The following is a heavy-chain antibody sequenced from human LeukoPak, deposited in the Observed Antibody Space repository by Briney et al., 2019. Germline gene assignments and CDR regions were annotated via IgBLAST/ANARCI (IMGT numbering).Heavy chain of an antibody. CDR1: GFTFSSYE. CDR3: ARDPDYGDYGFDY. V-gene: IGHV3-48*03. CDR2: ISSSGSTI. J-gene: IGHJ4*02. D-gene: IGHD4-17*01. Sequence: GGSPRLSCAASGFTFSSYEMNWVRQAPGKGLEWVSYISSSGSTIYYADSVKGRFTISRDNAKNSLYLQMNSLRAEDTAVYYCARDPDYGDYGFDYWGQGTLVTVSS.